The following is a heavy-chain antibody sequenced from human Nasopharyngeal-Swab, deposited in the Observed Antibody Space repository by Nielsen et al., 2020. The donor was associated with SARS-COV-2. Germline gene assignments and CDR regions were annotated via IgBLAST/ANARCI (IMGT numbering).Heavy chain of an antibody. CDR2: IIPIFGTA. CDR1: GGTFSSYA. V-gene: IGHV1-69*13. J-gene: IGHJ3*02. CDR3: ARFYDYVWGSYPQWTAFDI. Sequence: SVKVSCKASGGTFSSYAISWVRQAPGQGLEWMGGIIPIFGTANYAQKFQGRVTITADESTSTAYMELSSLRSEDTAVYYCARFYDYVWGSYPQWTAFDIWGQGTVVTVSS. D-gene: IGHD3-16*02.